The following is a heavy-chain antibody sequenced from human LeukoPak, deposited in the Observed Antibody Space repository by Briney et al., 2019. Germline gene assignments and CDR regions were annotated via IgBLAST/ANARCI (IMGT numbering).Heavy chain of an antibody. CDR3: ARDSGSFDP. CDR2: IIPIFGTA. J-gene: IGHJ5*02. V-gene: IGHV1-69*13. Sequence: ASVKVSCKASGGTFSSYAISWVRQAPGQGLEWMGGIIPIFGTANYAQKFQGRVTITADESMSTAYMELSSLRSDDTAVYYCARDSGSFDPWGQGTLVTVSS. CDR1: GGTFSSYA. D-gene: IGHD6-25*01.